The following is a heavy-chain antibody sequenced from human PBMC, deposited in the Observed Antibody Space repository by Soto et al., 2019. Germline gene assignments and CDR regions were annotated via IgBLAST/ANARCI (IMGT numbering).Heavy chain of an antibody. Sequence: GESLKISCKGSGYSFTSYWIGWVRQMPGKGLEWMGIIYPGDSDTRYSPSFQGQVTISADKSISTAYLQWSSLKASDTAMYYCARLPHYYDSSGYLGRFDPWGQGTLVTVSS. D-gene: IGHD3-22*01. J-gene: IGHJ5*02. CDR1: GYSFTSYW. V-gene: IGHV5-51*01. CDR3: ARLPHYYDSSGYLGRFDP. CDR2: IYPGDSDT.